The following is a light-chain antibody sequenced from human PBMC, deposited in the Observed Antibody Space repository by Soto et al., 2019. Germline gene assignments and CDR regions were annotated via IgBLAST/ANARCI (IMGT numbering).Light chain of an antibody. CDR3: MQALQNPPT. V-gene: IGKV2-28*01. CDR2: LGS. J-gene: IGKJ4*02. Sequence: DIVMTQSPLSLPVTPGEPASISFGSSQSLLHSNGYNYFDWYLQKPGQSPQLLIYLGSNRASGVPDRFSGTGSGTDFTLNISRVEAEDVGVYHCMQALQNPPTFAGGTKVDI. CDR1: QSLLHSNGYNY.